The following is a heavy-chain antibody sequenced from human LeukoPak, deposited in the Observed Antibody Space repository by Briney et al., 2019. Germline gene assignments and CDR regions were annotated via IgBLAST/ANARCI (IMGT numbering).Heavy chain of an antibody. CDR2: INPNSGGT. Sequence: ASVKVSCKASGYTFTGYYMHWERQAPGQGLEWMGWINPNSGGTNYAQKFQGRVTMTRDTSISTAYMELSRLRSDDTAVYYCARANDYGDYAALDFWGQGTLLTV. CDR1: GYTFTGYY. CDR3: ARANDYGDYAALDF. D-gene: IGHD4-17*01. V-gene: IGHV1-2*02. J-gene: IGHJ4*02.